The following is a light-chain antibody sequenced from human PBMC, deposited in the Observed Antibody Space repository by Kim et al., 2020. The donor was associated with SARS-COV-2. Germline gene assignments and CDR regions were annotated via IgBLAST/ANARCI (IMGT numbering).Light chain of an antibody. V-gene: IGKV3-20*01. Sequence: EIVLTQSPGTLSLSPGERATLSCRASQSVSSNYLAWYQQKPGQDPRLLIYGASNRATGIPDRFSGSGSGTDFTLTISRLEREDFAVYYCLQYGSSPYTFGQGTKLEI. J-gene: IGKJ2*01. CDR3: LQYGSSPYT. CDR1: QSVSSNY. CDR2: GAS.